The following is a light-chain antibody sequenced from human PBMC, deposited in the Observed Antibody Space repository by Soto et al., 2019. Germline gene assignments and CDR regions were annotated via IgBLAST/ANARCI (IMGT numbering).Light chain of an antibody. V-gene: IGLV2-14*01. CDR3: SSNGGSYTWI. CDR2: EVS. J-gene: IGLJ1*01. Sequence: QSVLTQPASVSGSPGQSITISCTGTSSDVGAYNYVSWYQQHPGKAPKLIIHEVSNRPSGVSNRFSGSKSGNTASLTISGLQAEDEADYYCSSNGGSYTWIFRTGTTVTVL. CDR1: SSDVGAYNY.